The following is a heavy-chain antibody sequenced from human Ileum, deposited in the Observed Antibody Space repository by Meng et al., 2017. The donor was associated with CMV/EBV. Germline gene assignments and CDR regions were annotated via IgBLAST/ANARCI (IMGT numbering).Heavy chain of an antibody. V-gene: IGHV4-39*07. J-gene: IGHJ2*01. CDR1: GGSISSSSYY. Sequence: SETLSLTCTVSGGSISSSSYYWGWIRQPPGKGLEWIGSIYYSGSTYYNPSLKSRVTISVDTSKNQFSLKLSSVTAADTAVYYCARGEGDYVWGGYFDLWGRGTLVTVSS. CDR2: IYYSGST. CDR3: ARGEGDYVWGGYFDL. D-gene: IGHD3-16*01.